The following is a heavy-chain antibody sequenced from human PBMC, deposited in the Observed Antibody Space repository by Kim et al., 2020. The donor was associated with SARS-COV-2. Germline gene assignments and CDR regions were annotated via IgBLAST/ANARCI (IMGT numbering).Heavy chain of an antibody. CDR3: ASQKVGSGRFSV. V-gene: IGHV3-73*01. CDR2: VREKTQNYVT. Sequence: GGSLRLSCTASGFTFSDSPIHWVRQASGKGMEWVGRVREKTQNYVTGYTASVKGRFTISRDDSQSTAYLQMNSVRSEDTATYYCASQKVGSGRFSVWGQG. J-gene: IGHJ1*01. D-gene: IGHD3-10*01. CDR1: GFTFSDSP.